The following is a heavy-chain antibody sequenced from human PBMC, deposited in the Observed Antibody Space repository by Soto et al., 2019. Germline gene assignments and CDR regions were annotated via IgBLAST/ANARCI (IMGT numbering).Heavy chain of an antibody. CDR3: AGGWGIGS. V-gene: IGHV1-69*01. CDR1: GCSITSYP. J-gene: IGHJ4*02. CDR2: IIPIHGTT. Sequence: QMEQSGAEVWKPGSSVKVSCKPSGCSITSYPMAWVRPAPGQGFEWMGGIIPIHGTTEYAPNFEGRVTITADESPNRATLELTVLTSEDTAVYSCAGGWGIGSWGQGTLVTVSS. D-gene: IGHD3-10*01.